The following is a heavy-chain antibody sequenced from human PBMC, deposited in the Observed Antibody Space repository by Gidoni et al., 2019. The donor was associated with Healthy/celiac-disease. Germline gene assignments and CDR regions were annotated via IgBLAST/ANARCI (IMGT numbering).Heavy chain of an antibody. Sequence: EVQLLESGGGLVQPGGSLRPSCAASGFPFSSYAMSWVRQAPGKGLEWVSAISGSGGSTYYADSVKGRFTISRDNSKNTLYLQMNSLRAEDTAVYYCAKALRGIAGPYGMDVWGQGTTVTVSS. D-gene: IGHD6-13*01. J-gene: IGHJ6*02. CDR3: AKALRGIAGPYGMDV. V-gene: IGHV3-23*01. CDR1: GFPFSSYA. CDR2: ISGSGGST.